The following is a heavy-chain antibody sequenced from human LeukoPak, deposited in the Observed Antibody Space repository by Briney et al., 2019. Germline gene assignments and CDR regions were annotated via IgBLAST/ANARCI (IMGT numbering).Heavy chain of an antibody. D-gene: IGHD1-7*01. V-gene: IGHV3-21*01. CDR2: ISSSSSYI. CDR1: GFTFSSYS. Sequence: GGSLRLSCAASGFTFSSYSMNWVRQAPGKGLEWVSSISSSSSYIYYADSVKGRFTISRDNAKNSLYLQMNSLRAEDTAVYYCARDSGNYLDAFDIWGQGTMVTVPS. CDR3: ARDSGNYLDAFDI. J-gene: IGHJ3*02.